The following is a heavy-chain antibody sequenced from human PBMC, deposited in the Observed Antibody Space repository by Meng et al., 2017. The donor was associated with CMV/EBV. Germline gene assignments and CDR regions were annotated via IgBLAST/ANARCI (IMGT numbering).Heavy chain of an antibody. CDR2: INHSGGT. V-gene: IGHV4-34*01. D-gene: IGHD2-2*01. CDR1: GGSFSGYY. J-gene: IGHJ5*02. Sequence: SETLSLTCAVYGGSFSGYYWSWIRQPPGKGLEWIGEINHSGGTNYNPSLKSRVTISVDTSKNQFSLKLSSVTAADTAVYYCARDRIRYCSSTSCYSDWFDPWGQGTLVTVSS. CDR3: ARDRIRYCSSTSCYSDWFDP.